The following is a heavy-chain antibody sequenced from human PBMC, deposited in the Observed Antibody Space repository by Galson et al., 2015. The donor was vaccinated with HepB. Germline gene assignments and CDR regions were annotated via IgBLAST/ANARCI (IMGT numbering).Heavy chain of an antibody. CDR1: GFTFSSYA. V-gene: IGHV3-30*04. CDR2: ISYDGSNK. Sequence: SLRLSCAASGFTFSSYAMHWVRQAPGKGLEWVAVISYDGSNKYYADSVKGRFTISRDNSKNTLYLQMNSLRAEDTAVYYCARAGSGSYRLDYWGQGTLVTVSS. J-gene: IGHJ4*02. CDR3: ARAGSGSYRLDY. D-gene: IGHD1-26*01.